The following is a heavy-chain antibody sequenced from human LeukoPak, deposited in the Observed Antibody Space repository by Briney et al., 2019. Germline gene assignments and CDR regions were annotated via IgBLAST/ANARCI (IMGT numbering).Heavy chain of an antibody. D-gene: IGHD2-8*01. J-gene: IGHJ4*02. Sequence: GGSLRLSCAASAFTSSSYGMHSVRQAPGRRQERVAVISYDGSNKYYADSVKGRFTISRDNSKITLYLQMNSLRAEDTAVYYCAKARNGASYYWGQGTLVTVSS. CDR2: ISYDGSNK. V-gene: IGHV3-30*18. CDR1: AFTSSSYG. CDR3: AKARNGASYY.